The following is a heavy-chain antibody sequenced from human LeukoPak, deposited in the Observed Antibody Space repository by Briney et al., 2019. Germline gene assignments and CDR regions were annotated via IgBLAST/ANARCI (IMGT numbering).Heavy chain of an antibody. J-gene: IGHJ4*02. CDR1: GGSIPSYY. Sequence: PSETLSLTCAISGGSIPSYYWSWIWQTPGKGLEWIGYLLYSGSTNYNPSLKSRVTMSIDTSKNQFSLKLRSVTAADTAVYYCARGAYSNYLSVGYWGQGILVTVSS. D-gene: IGHD4-11*01. CDR2: LLYSGST. V-gene: IGHV4-59*01. CDR3: ARGAYSNYLSVGY.